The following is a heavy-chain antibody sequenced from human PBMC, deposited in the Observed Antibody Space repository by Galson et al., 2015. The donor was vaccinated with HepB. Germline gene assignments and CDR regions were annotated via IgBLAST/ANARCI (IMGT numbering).Heavy chain of an antibody. Sequence: SLACTVSGGSISSYYWSWIRQPAGKGLEWIGRIYTSGSTNYNPSLKSRVTMSVDTSKNQFSLKLSPVTAADTAVYYCARPGEWQGAVYFQHWGQGTLATVSS. J-gene: IGHJ1*01. CDR2: IYTSGST. D-gene: IGHD3-3*01. CDR1: GGSISSYY. CDR3: ARPGEWQGAVYFQH. V-gene: IGHV4-4*07.